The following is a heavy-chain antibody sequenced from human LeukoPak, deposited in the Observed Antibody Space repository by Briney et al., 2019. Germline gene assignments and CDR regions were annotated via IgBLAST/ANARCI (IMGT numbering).Heavy chain of an antibody. V-gene: IGHV3-9*01. CDR2: ISWNSGSI. CDR3: AKDGGSSWYGNWFDP. D-gene: IGHD6-13*01. Sequence: PGGSLRLSCAASGFTFDDYAMHWVRQAPGKGLEWVSGISWNSGSIGYADSVKGRFTISRDNAKNSLYLQMNGLRAEDTAFYYCAKDGGSSWYGNWFDPWGQGTLVTVSS. CDR1: GFTFDDYA. J-gene: IGHJ5*02.